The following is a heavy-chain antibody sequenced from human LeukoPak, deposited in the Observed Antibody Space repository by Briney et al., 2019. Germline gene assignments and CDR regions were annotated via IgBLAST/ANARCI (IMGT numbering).Heavy chain of an antibody. CDR2: INPNSGGT. V-gene: IGHV1-2*02. CDR1: GYTFTGYY. D-gene: IGHD2-15*01. CDR3: ARVAPNRRYCSGGSCLNYFDY. Sequence: ASVKVSCKTSGYTFTGYYMHWVRQAPGQGLEWMGWINPNSGGTNYAQKVQGRVTMTTDTSTSTAYMELRSLRSDDTAVYYCARVAPNRRYCSGGSCLNYFDYWGQGTLVTVSS. J-gene: IGHJ4*02.